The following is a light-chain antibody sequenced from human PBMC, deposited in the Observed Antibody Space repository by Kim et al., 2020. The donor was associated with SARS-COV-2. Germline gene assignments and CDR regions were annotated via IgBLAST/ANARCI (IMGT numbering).Light chain of an antibody. J-gene: IGLJ3*02. CDR2: RNN. CDR1: SSNIGSNL. CDR3: AAWDDSLNGWV. V-gene: IGLV1-44*01. Sequence: QSVLTQPPSASGAPGQQVTISCSGTSSNIGSNLVLWHQQLPGTAPKLLIYRNNQRLSGVPDRFSGSKSGTSASLAISGLQSEDEAHYYCAAWDDSLNGWVFGGGTQLTVL.